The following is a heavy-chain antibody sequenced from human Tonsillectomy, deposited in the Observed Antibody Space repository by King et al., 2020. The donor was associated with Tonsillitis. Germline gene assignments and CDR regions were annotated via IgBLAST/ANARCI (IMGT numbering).Heavy chain of an antibody. CDR3: ARDFGASGGTEGRTPPLFGF. J-gene: IGHJ4*02. D-gene: IGHD3-16*01. V-gene: IGHV3-30*04. CDR2: VAYDGSKK. CDR1: GFSFSSYA. Sequence: QLVQSGGGVVQPGRSLRLSCAASGFSFSSYAMHCVRQVPGKGLEWVAVVAYDGSKKYYPDSVRGRFTISRDDSKNTLYLQMDSLRAEDTAVYYCARDFGASGGTEGRTPPLFGFWGQGTLVTVSS.